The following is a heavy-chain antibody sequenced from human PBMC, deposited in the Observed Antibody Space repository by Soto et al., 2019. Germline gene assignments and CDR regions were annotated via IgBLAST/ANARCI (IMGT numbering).Heavy chain of an antibody. D-gene: IGHD3-22*01. V-gene: IGHV1-46*01. J-gene: IGHJ3*02. CDR2: INPSGGST. CDR1: GYTFTSYY. Sequence: ASVKVSCKASGYTFTSYYMHWVRQAPGQGLEWMGIINPSGGSTSYAQKFQGRVTMTRDTSTSTVYMELSSLRSEDTAVYYCARDMSTYYYDSSGYYPDAFDIWGQGTMVTVSS. CDR3: ARDMSTYYYDSSGYYPDAFDI.